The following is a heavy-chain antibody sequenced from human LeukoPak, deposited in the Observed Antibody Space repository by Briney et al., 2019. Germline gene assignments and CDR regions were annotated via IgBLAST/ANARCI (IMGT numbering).Heavy chain of an antibody. CDR2: TYYRSKWYN. J-gene: IGHJ6*02. CDR3: ARVGAGTTYYYYGMDV. V-gene: IGHV6-1*01. D-gene: IGHD1-1*01. CDR1: GDSVSSNSAA. Sequence: SQTLSLTCAISGDSVSSNSAAWNWIRQSPSRGLEWLGRTYYRSKWYNDYAVSVKSRTTINPDTSKNQFSLQLNSVTPEDTAVYYCARVGAGTTYYYYGMDVWGQGTTVTVSS.